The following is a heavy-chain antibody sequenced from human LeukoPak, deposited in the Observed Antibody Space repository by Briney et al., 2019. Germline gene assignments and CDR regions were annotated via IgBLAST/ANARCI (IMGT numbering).Heavy chain of an antibody. CDR2: IKQDGSDK. V-gene: IGHV3-7*01. CDR3: TRAPGTGPLTVRWSGPFDI. Sequence: GGSLRLSCAASGFTFTKYWMTWVRQAPGKGLEWVGNIKQDGSDKNYMDPVKGRFTISRDNTKNSLSLEMSSLRAEDTAVYFCTRAPGTGPLTVRWSGPFDIWGQGTMVTVSS. CDR1: GFTFTKYW. J-gene: IGHJ3*02. D-gene: IGHD3-3*01.